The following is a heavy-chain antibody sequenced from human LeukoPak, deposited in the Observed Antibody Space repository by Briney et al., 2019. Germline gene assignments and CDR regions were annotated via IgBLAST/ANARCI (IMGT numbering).Heavy chain of an antibody. CDR1: GYTFTGYY. CDR2: MNPNSGGT. Sequence: GASVKVSCKASGYTFTGYYMHWVRQAPGQGLEWMGWMNPNSGGTNYAQKFQGWVTMTRDTSISTAYMELSRLRSDDTAVYYCARPLVVPAATLPYYYYYMDVWGKGTTVTVSS. D-gene: IGHD2-2*01. V-gene: IGHV1-2*04. CDR3: ARPLVVPAATLPYYYYYMDV. J-gene: IGHJ6*03.